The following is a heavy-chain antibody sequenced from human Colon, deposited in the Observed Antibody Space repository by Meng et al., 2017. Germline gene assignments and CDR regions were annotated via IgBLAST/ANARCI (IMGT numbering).Heavy chain of an antibody. CDR1: GGSVSSGTYY. CDR3: ARDRVPGKY. Sequence: QGQVTESGPGLVRPSETLSLTCTVSGGSVSSGTYYWSWIRQPPGKGLEWIGCIYYSGTTNYNPSLKSRVTISVDTSKNQFSLKLSSVTPADTAVYFCARDRVPGKYWGQGTLVTVSS. CDR2: IYYSGTT. D-gene: IGHD1-14*01. V-gene: IGHV4-61*01. J-gene: IGHJ4*02.